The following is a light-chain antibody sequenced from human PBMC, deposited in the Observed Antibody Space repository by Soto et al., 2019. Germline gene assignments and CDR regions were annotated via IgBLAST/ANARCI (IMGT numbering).Light chain of an antibody. J-gene: IGKJ1*01. V-gene: IGKV3D-20*02. CDR2: GAS. CDR1: QSVSSDY. CDR3: QQYNNWPWT. Sequence: TQSPATLSVSQWERATLSWRASQSVSSDYFAWYQHKPGQAPRPLIHGASSRATGIPDRFSGSGSGTDFTLTTSRLEPEDFAVYYCQQYNNWPWTFGQGTKVDNK.